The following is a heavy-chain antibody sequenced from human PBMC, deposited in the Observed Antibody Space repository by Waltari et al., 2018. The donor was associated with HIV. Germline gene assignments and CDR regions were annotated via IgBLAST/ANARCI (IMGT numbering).Heavy chain of an antibody. Sequence: EVQLLESGGGLVQPGGSLRLSCSASGFRFRRFAMSWVRQAPGKGLELVSAISGSGGSTYYADSVKGRFTISRDNSKNTLDLQMNSLRAEDTAVHYCAKCLGGSYSFDYWGQGTLVTVSS. CDR3: AKCLGGSYSFDY. J-gene: IGHJ4*02. D-gene: IGHD1-26*01. CDR1: GFRFRRFA. CDR2: ISGSGGST. V-gene: IGHV3-23*01.